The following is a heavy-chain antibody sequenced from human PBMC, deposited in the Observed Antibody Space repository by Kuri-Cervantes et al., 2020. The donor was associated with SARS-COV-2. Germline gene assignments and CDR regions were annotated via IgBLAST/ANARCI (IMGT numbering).Heavy chain of an antibody. CDR1: GFTFSSYD. CDR2: ISGSGGST. CDR3: AKDLSRAAALTGDQVL. V-gene: IGHV3-23*01. Sequence: GASLKTSWASSGFTFSSYDMSWVRQAPGEGLEWVSAISGSGGSTYYADSVKGRFTISRDNSKNTLYLQMNSLGTEDTAVYYCAKDLSRAAALTGDQVLWGQGTLVTVSS. D-gene: IGHD6-13*01. J-gene: IGHJ4*02.